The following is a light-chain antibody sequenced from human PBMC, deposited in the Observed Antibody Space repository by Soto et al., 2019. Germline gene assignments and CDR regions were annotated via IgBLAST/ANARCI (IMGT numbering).Light chain of an antibody. CDR3: QQRSNWPIT. CDR2: DAS. CDR1: QSVSSY. V-gene: IGKV3-11*01. Sequence: EIVLTQSPATLSLSPLEIGTLSFRASQSVSSYLAWYQQKPGQAPRLLIYDASNRATGIPARFSGSGSGTDFTLTISSLEPEDFAVYYCQQRSNWPITFGQGTRLEIK. J-gene: IGKJ5*01.